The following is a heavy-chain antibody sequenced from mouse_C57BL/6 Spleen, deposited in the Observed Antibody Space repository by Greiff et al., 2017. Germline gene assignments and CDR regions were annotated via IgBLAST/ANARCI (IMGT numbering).Heavy chain of an antibody. J-gene: IGHJ4*01. Sequence: QVQLQQSGPGILQSSQTLSLTCSFSGFSLSTSGMGVSWIRQPSGKGLEWLAHIYWDDDKRYNPSLKSRLTISKDTSRNQVFLKITSVDTADTATYYCARGSRQLRLRDYAMDYWGQGTSVTVSS. CDR3: ARGSRQLRLRDYAMDY. V-gene: IGHV8-12*01. CDR2: IYWDDDK. CDR1: GFSLSTSGMG. D-gene: IGHD3-2*02.